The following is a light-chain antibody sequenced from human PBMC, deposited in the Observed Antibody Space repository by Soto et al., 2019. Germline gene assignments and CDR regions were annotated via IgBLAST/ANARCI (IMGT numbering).Light chain of an antibody. CDR3: QQRRDWPLT. CDR1: QSLNSY. J-gene: IGKJ4*01. CDR2: DAS. Sequence: EIVLTQSPATLSLSPGERATLSCRASQSLNSYLAWFQQKPGQAPRLLIYDASNRATDIPARFSGSGSGTDFTLTIRSLEPAEFAVYYCQQRRDWPLTFGGGTRVEIK. V-gene: IGKV3-11*01.